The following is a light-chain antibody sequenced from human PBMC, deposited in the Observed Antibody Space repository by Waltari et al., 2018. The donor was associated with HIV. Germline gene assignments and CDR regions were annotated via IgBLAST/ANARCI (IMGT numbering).Light chain of an antibody. Sequence: QSALTQPASMSGSPGQSITISCAGPTSDIGPSHSVSWYQQHTGRAPKLIIYDVSYRPSGVDSRFSGSKSGNTASLTISDLRSDDEAVYYCSSYTTTFIFGAGTKVDVL. CDR2: DVS. V-gene: IGLV2-14*03. J-gene: IGLJ2*01. CDR1: TSDIGPSHS. CDR3: SSYTTTFI.